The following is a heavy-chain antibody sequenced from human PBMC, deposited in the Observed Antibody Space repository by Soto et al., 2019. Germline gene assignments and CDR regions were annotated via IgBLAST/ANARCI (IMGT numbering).Heavy chain of an antibody. CDR3: AKDCPRRTAVYFCDY. J-gene: IGHJ4*02. D-gene: IGHD2-21*02. Sequence: EVQLLESGGKLVQPGGSLTLSCAASGFTFSTYAMAWVRQAPGKGLEWVSGVSASGLNTDYADPVKGRFYISRDNSKNTVSLHMNSLRAEDTAWYYCAKDCPRRTAVYFCDYWGQGTPVTVSS. CDR1: GFTFSTYA. V-gene: IGHV3-23*01. CDR2: VSASGLNT.